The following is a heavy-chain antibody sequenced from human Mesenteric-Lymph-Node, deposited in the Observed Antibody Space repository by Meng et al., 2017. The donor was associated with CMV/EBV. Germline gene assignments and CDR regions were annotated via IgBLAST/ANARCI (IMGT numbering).Heavy chain of an antibody. CDR2: IYPGDSDA. V-gene: IGHV5-51*01. CDR1: GYSFSTYW. CDR3: ARADTNYYGMDV. J-gene: IGHJ6*02. Sequence: GGSLRLSCQVSGYSFSTYWIGWVRQMPGKGLEWMGIIYPGDSDARYSPSFQGQVTISADKSISTAYLQWSSLKASDTAMYYCARADTNYYGMDVWGQGTTVTVSS.